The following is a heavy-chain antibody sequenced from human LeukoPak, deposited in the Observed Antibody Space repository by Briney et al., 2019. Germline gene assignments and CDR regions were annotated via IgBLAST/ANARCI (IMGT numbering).Heavy chain of an antibody. CDR3: ANLRFLEWLAFDY. D-gene: IGHD3-3*01. CDR2: ISGSGGST. J-gene: IGHJ4*02. Sequence: AGGSLRLSCAASGFTFSSYAMSWVRQAPGKGLEWVSAISGSGGSTYYADSVKGRFTISRDNSKNTLYLQMNSLRAEDTAVYYCANLRFLEWLAFDYWGQGTLVTVSS. V-gene: IGHV3-23*01. CDR1: GFTFSSYA.